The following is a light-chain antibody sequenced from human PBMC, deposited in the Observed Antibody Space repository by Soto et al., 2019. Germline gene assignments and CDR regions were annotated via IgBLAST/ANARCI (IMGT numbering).Light chain of an antibody. J-gene: IGLJ1*01. CDR3: QSYDSSLTSYV. CDR2: TNS. Sequence: QPVLTQPPSLSGAPGQRVTIPCTGGSSNIGAGYDVHWYQQLPGTAPKLLIYTNSYRPSGVPDRFSGSKSGTSASLAITGLQAEDEADYYCQSYDSSLTSYVFGTGTKLTVL. CDR1: SSNIGAGYD. V-gene: IGLV1-40*01.